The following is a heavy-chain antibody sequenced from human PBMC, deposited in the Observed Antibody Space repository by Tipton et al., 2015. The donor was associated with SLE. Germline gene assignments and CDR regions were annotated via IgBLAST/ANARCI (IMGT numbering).Heavy chain of an antibody. CDR1: GFTFSTCG. CDR2: IQYDDSAI. V-gene: IGHV3-33*01. CDR3: AREDCSGGACYVPGL. D-gene: IGHD2-15*01. Sequence: RSLRLSCAAAGFTFSTCGMHWVRQAPGEGLQWVAFIQYDDSAILYADSVKGRFTISRDNAQNSLHLQMNSLRAEDTAVYYCAREDCSGGACYVPGLWGQGTLVSVCS. J-gene: IGHJ4*02.